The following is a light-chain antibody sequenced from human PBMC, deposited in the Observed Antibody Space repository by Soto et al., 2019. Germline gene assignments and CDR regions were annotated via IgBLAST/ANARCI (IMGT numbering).Light chain of an antibody. CDR3: QRYGSSPA. J-gene: IGKJ4*01. CDR2: GAS. Sequence: EIVLTQSPDTLSLSPGERATLSCRASQTVSSSFLAWYQQKPGQAPTLLIYGASSRATGIPDRFSGSGSGTDFTLTISRLEPEDFVVYYCQRYGSSPAFGGGTKVEIK. CDR1: QTVSSSF. V-gene: IGKV3-20*01.